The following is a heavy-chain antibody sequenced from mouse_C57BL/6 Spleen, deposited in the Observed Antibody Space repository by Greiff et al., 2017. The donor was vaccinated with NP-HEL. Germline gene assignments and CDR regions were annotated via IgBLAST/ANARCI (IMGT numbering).Heavy chain of an antibody. Sequence: VQLQQSGPELVKPGASVKISCKASGYAFSSSWMNWVKQRPGKGLEWIGRIYPGDGDTNYNGKFKGKATLTADKSSSTAYMQLSSLTSEDSAVYFCVDYDGGFAYWGQGTLVTVSA. J-gene: IGHJ3*01. CDR3: VDYDGGFAY. CDR2: IYPGDGDT. CDR1: GYAFSSSW. V-gene: IGHV1-82*01. D-gene: IGHD2-4*01.